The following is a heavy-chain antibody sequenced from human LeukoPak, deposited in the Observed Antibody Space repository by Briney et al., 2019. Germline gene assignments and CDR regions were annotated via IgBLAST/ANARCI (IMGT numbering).Heavy chain of an antibody. J-gene: IGHJ6*02. CDR1: GGSISSYY. V-gene: IGHV4-59*01. D-gene: IGHD1-1*01. CDR2: IYYSGST. CDR3: ARLAATKLRYYYYGMDV. Sequence: SETLSLTCTVSGGSISSYYWSWIRQPPGKGLEGIGYIYYSGSTNYNPSLKSRVTISVDTSKNQFSLKLSSVTAADTAVYYCARLAATKLRYYYYGMDVWGQGTTVTVSS.